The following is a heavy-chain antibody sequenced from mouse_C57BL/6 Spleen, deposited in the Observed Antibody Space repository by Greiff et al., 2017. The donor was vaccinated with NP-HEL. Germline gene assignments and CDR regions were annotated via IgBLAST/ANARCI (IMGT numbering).Heavy chain of an antibody. CDR1: GFTFSSYA. CDR3: AREGAYYYGNPLDY. J-gene: IGHJ2*01. Sequence: EVQLVESGGGLVKPGGSLKLSCAASGFTFSSYAMSWVRQTPEKRLEWVATISDGGSYTYYPDNVKGRFTISRDNAKNNLYLQMSHLKSEDTAMYYCAREGAYYYGNPLDYWGQGTTLTVSS. CDR2: ISDGGSYT. V-gene: IGHV5-4*01. D-gene: IGHD1-1*01.